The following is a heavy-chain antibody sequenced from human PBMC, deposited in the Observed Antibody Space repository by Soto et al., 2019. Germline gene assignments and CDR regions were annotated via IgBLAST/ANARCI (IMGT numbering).Heavy chain of an antibody. D-gene: IGHD1-1*01. J-gene: IGHJ6*02. CDR1: GFTFSTYS. CDR3: AKQLGHYYAMDV. CDR2: INSAGGST. V-gene: IGHV3-23*03. Sequence: PGGSLRLSCAASGFTFSTYSMTWVRQAPGKGLEWVSVINSAGGSTYYADSVKGRFTISRDNSKNTLYLQMSSLRVDDTAVYYCAKQLGHYYAMDVWGPGTTVTVSS.